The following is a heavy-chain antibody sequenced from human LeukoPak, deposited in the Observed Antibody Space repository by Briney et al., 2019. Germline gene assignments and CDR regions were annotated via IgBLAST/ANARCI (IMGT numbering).Heavy chain of an antibody. CDR2: VWYDGSNK. CDR1: GFTFSSFG. V-gene: IGHV3-33*01. Sequence: GGSLRLSCAASGFTFSSFGIHWVRQAPGKGLEWVAIVWYDGSNKYYADSVKGRFTISRDNSKNTLYLQMNSLRAEDTAVYYCARDVVAATQTFSYGMDGWGQGTTVTVSS. J-gene: IGHJ6*02. D-gene: IGHD2-15*01. CDR3: ARDVVAATQTFSYGMDG.